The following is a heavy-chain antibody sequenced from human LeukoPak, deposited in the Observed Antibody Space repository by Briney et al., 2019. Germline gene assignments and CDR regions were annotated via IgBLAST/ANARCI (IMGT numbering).Heavy chain of an antibody. J-gene: IGHJ4*02. Sequence: AGGSLRLSCAASGFTFSSYGMHWVRQAPGKGLEWVAVISYDGSNKYYADSVKGRFTISRDNSKNTLYLQMNSLRAEDTAVYYCAKAARSQYYDFWSGYQYYYYFDYWGQGTLVTVSS. D-gene: IGHD3-3*01. V-gene: IGHV3-30*18. CDR3: AKAARSQYYDFWSGYQYYYYFDY. CDR2: ISYDGSNK. CDR1: GFTFSSYG.